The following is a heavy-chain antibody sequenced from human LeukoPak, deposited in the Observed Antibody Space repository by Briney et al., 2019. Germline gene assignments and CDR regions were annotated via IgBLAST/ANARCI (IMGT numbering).Heavy chain of an antibody. Sequence: GGSLRLSCAASGFTFSSYAMHWVRQAPGKGLEWVAVISYDGSNKYYADSVKGRFTISRDNSKNTLYLQMNSLRAEDTAVYYCARDKYSSGWYDYYYMDVWGKGTTVTVSS. V-gene: IGHV3-30*04. J-gene: IGHJ6*03. CDR2: ISYDGSNK. D-gene: IGHD6-19*01. CDR3: ARDKYSSGWYDYYYMDV. CDR1: GFTFSSYA.